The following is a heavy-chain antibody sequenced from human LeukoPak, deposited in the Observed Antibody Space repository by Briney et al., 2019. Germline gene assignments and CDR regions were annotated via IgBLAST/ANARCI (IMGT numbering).Heavy chain of an antibody. CDR1: GYTFTSYG. D-gene: IGHD3-22*01. CDR3: ARGAPGSTFTMIDY. Sequence: GASVKVSCKASGYTFTSYGISWVRQAPGQGLEWMGGIIPIFGTANYAQKFQGRVTITADESTSTAYMELSSLRSEDTAVYYCARGAPGSTFTMIDYWGQGTLVTVSS. CDR2: IIPIFGTA. V-gene: IGHV1-69*13. J-gene: IGHJ4*02.